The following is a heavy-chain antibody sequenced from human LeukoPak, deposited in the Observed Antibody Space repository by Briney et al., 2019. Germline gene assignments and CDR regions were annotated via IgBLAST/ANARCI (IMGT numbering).Heavy chain of an antibody. J-gene: IGHJ6*04. V-gene: IGHV3-21*01. CDR2: ISSSSSYI. CDR3: ARGPTMKMDV. Sequence: GGSLRLSCAASGFTFSSYSMNWVRQAPGKALEWVSSISSSSSYIYYAGSVKGRFTISRDNAKNSLYLQMNSLRAEDTAVYYCARGPTMKMDVWGKGTTVTVSS. CDR1: GFTFSSYS. D-gene: IGHD3-22*01.